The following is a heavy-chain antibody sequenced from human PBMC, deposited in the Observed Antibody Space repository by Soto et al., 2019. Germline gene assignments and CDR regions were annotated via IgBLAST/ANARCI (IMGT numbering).Heavy chain of an antibody. CDR1: GGTFSSYA. V-gene: IGHV1-69*06. CDR3: ARDPSPVVGANANSWFDP. CDR2: IIPIFGTA. Sequence: GDSVQVSCTASGGTFSSYAISWVRQAPGQGLEWMGGIIPIFGTANYAQKFQGRVTITADKSTSTAYMELSSLRSEDTAVYYCARDPSPVVGANANSWFDPWGQVCLVTV. D-gene: IGHD2-15*01. J-gene: IGHJ5*02.